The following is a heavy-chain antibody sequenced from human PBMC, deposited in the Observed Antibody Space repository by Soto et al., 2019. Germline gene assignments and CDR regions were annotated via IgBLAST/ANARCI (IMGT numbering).Heavy chain of an antibody. CDR2: IVVGSGNT. CDR3: AADSRTRGDATDYYYYYYMDV. Sequence: SVKVSCKASGFTFTSSAMQWVRQARGQRLEWIGWIVVGSGNTNYAQKFQERVTITRDMSTSTAYMELSSLRSEDTAVYYCAADSRTRGDATDYYYYYYMDVWGKGTTVTVSS. CDR1: GFTFTSSA. V-gene: IGHV1-58*02. J-gene: IGHJ6*03. D-gene: IGHD1-7*01.